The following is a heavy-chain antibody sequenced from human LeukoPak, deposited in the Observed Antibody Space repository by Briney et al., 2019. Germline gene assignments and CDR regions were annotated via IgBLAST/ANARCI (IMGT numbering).Heavy chain of an antibody. CDR2: ISYDGSNK. Sequence: PGGSLRLSCAASGFTFSSYGMHWVRQAPGKGLEWVAVISYDGSNKYYADSVKGRFTISRDSSKNTLHLQMNSLRAEDTAVYYCAKVAALATRDFDYWGQGTLVTVSS. J-gene: IGHJ4*02. CDR1: GFTFSSYG. V-gene: IGHV3-30*18. D-gene: IGHD6-6*01. CDR3: AKVAALATRDFDY.